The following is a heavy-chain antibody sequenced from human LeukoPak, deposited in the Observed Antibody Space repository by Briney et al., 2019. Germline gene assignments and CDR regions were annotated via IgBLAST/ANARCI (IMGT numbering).Heavy chain of an antibody. D-gene: IGHD3-3*01. CDR3: AREGYDFRSGSPNWFDP. V-gene: IGHV4-34*01. J-gene: IGHJ5*02. CDR2: INHSGST. CDR1: GGSFSGYY. Sequence: SETLSLTCAVYGGSFSGYYWSWIRQPPGKGLEWIGEINHSGSTNYNPSLKSRVTISVDTSKNQFSLKLSSVTAADTAVYYCAREGYDFRSGSPNWFDPWGQGTLVTVSS.